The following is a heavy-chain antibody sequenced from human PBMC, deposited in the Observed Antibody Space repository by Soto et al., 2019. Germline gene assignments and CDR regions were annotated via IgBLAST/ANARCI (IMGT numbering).Heavy chain of an antibody. D-gene: IGHD3-22*01. Sequence: SETLSLTCAVYGGSFSGYYWTWIRQPPGKGLEWIGEINHSGSTNCNPSLKSRVTISVDTSKNQFSLRLNSVTAADTAVYYCARTKDSSIHYQYFRHWGQGTPVTVSS. CDR1: GGSFSGYY. CDR3: ARTKDSSIHYQYFRH. V-gene: IGHV4-34*01. CDR2: INHSGST. J-gene: IGHJ1*01.